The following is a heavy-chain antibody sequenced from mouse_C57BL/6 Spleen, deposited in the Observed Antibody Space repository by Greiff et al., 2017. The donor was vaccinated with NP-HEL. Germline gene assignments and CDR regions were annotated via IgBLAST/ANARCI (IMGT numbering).Heavy chain of an antibody. D-gene: IGHD1-1*01. V-gene: IGHV5-16*01. CDR2: INYDGSST. Sequence: EVKLMESEGGLVQPGSSMKLSCTASGFTFSDYYMAWVRQVPEKGLEWVANINYDGSSTYYLDSLKSRFIISRDNAKNILYLQMSSLKSEDTATYYCAREYYGRGGAMDYWGQGTSVTVSS. J-gene: IGHJ4*01. CDR1: GFTFSDYY. CDR3: AREYYGRGGAMDY.